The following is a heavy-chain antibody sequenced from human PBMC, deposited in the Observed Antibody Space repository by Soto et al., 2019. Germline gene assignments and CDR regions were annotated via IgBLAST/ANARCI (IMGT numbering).Heavy chain of an antibody. Sequence: QVQVVESGGGVVQPGRSLRLSCVASGFTFSNFGMHWVRQAPGTGREWVAVIWHDGKNKYYADSAEGRFTVSRDNSKNTLFLQMNSLTAEDTAVYYCARDPGQDEAMDYWGQGTLVTVSS. J-gene: IGHJ4*02. CDR1: GFTFSNFG. CDR2: IWHDGKNK. V-gene: IGHV3-33*02. CDR3: ARDPGQDEAMDY.